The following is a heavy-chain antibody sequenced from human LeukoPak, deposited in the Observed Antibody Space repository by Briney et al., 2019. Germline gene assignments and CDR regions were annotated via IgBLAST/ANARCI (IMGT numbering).Heavy chain of an antibody. V-gene: IGHV3-23*01. CDR1: GFTFSSYA. D-gene: IGHD3-22*01. CDR3: AKDRFSGYYLYDAFDI. CDR2: ISGSGGST. J-gene: IGHJ3*02. Sequence: PGGSLRLSCAASGFTFSSYAMSWVRQAPGKGLEWVSAISGSGGSTYYADSVKGRFTISRDNSKNTLYLQMNSLRAEDTAVYYCAKDRFSGYYLYDAFDIWGQGTMVTVSS.